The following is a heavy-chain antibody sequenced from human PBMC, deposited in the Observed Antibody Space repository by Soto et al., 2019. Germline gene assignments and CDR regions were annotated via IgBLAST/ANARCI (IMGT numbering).Heavy chain of an antibody. CDR2: ISSSSSTI. V-gene: IGHV3-48*01. J-gene: IGHJ6*03. D-gene: IGHD2-2*01. CDR1: GFTFSSYS. CDR3: ARANYCSSTSCYVFYYYYMDV. Sequence: PGGSLRLSCAASGFTFSSYSMNWVRQAPGKGLEWVSYISSSSSTIYYADSVKGRFTISRDNAKNSLYLQMNSLRAEDTAVYYCARANYCSSTSCYVFYYYYMDVWGKGTTVTVSS.